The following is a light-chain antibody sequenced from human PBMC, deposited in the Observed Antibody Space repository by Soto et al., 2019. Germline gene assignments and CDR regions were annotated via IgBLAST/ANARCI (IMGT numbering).Light chain of an antibody. CDR1: QSVSSN. J-gene: IGKJ2*01. Sequence: EIVMTQSPATLSVSPGERAALSCRASQSVSSNFAWYQQKPGQAPRLLIYGASTRATGIPARFSGSGSGTEFTLTICSLQSEDFAVYYCQQYNNWPYTFGQGTKLEIK. CDR3: QQYNNWPYT. CDR2: GAS. V-gene: IGKV3-15*01.